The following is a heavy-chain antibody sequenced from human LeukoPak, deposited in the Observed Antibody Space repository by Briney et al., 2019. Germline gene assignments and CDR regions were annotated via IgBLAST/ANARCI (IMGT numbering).Heavy chain of an antibody. J-gene: IGHJ4*02. D-gene: IGHD6-13*01. CDR2: ISSNGGST. V-gene: IGHV3-64*01. Sequence: GGSLRLSCAAFGFTLSSYAMHWVRQAPGKGLEFVSVISSNGGSTYYANSVKGRFTISRDNSKNTMFLQMGSLRAEDMAMYYCARGGSSSWAHFDYWGQGTLVTVSS. CDR1: GFTLSSYA. CDR3: ARGGSSSWAHFDY.